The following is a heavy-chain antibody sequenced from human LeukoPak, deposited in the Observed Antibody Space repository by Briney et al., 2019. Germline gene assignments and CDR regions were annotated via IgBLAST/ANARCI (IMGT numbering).Heavy chain of an antibody. Sequence: SETLSLTCAVYGGSFSGYYWSWIRQPPGKGLEWIGEINHSGSTNYNPSLKSRVTISVDTSKNQFSLKLSSVTAADTAVYYCAREGGYCGYDRGYFDYWGQGTLVTVSS. CDR3: AREGGYCGYDRGYFDY. CDR1: GGSFSGYY. V-gene: IGHV4-34*01. CDR2: INHSGST. D-gene: IGHD5-12*01. J-gene: IGHJ4*02.